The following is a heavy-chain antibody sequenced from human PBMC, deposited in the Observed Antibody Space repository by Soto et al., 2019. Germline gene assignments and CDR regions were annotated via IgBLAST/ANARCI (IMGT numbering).Heavy chain of an antibody. CDR1: GFTFSSYG. V-gene: IGHV3-30*18. D-gene: IGHD2-21*02. Sequence: GGSLRLSCAASGFTFSSYGMHWVRQAPGKGLEWVAVISYDGSNKYYADSVKGRFTISRDNSKNTLYLQMNSLRAEDTAVYYCAKETFPYCGGDCYSWIDYWRQGTLVTVSS. CDR2: ISYDGSNK. CDR3: AKETFPYCGGDCYSWIDY. J-gene: IGHJ4*02.